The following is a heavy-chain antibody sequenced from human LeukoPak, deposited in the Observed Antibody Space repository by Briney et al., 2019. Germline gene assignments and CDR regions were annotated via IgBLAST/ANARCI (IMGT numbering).Heavy chain of an antibody. V-gene: IGHV4-30-4*01. CDR2: IYYSGST. CDR3: ARVRPTAYRIDS. D-gene: IGHD3-16*01. Sequence: PSETLSLTCTVSGGSISNGDYYWSWIRQPPGKGLEWIGNIYYSGSTYYNPSLKSRLTISVDTSKNQFSLKLDSVTAADTAVYYCARVRPTAYRIDSRGQGTLVTVSS. J-gene: IGHJ4*02. CDR1: GGSISNGDYY.